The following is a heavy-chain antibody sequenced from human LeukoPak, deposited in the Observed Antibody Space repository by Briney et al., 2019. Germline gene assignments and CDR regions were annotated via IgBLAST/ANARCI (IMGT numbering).Heavy chain of an antibody. CDR2: IYYSGST. CDR1: GGSFSGYY. V-gene: IGHV4-31*11. J-gene: IGHJ4*02. CDR3: ARDSSGYADY. D-gene: IGHD3-22*01. Sequence: SETLSLTCAVYGGSFSGYYWSWIRQHPGKGLEWIGYIYYSGSTYYNPSLKSRVTISVDTSKNQFSLKLSSVTAADTAVYYCARDSSGYADYWGQGTLVTVSS.